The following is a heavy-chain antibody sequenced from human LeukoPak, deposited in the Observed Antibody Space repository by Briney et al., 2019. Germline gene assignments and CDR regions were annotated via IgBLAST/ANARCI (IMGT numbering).Heavy chain of an antibody. D-gene: IGHD1-26*01. V-gene: IGHV7-4-1*02. CDR3: ARGYSGSYYGFDS. J-gene: IGHJ4*02. CDR2: INTATGDP. Sequence: ASVKVSCKTSGYPFNRYAMNWVRQAPGQGLECMGWINTATGDPMYAQGFTGRFVFSFDTSVSTAYLQIRSLKTEDTAVYYCARGYSGSYYGFDSWGQGTLVTVSS. CDR1: GYPFNRYA.